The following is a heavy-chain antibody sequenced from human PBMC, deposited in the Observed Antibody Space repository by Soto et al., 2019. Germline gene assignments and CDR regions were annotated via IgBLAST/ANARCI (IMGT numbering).Heavy chain of an antibody. D-gene: IGHD6-25*01. J-gene: IGHJ3*01. Sequence: EVLLVESGGGLVQPGGSLRLSCTTSGFTFSTYDMHWVRQGAGKGLEWVSGIIVAGDTFYPDSGKGRFIISRENAKNSLYLQMDSLRVEDTAVYYCVRRGTDTMSGFDGLDVWGQGTKVTVSS. CDR1: GFTFSTYD. V-gene: IGHV3-13*01. CDR3: VRRGTDTMSGFDGLDV. CDR2: IIVAGDT.